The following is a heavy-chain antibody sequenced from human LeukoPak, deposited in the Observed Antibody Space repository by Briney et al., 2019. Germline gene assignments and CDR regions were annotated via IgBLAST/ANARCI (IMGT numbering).Heavy chain of an antibody. V-gene: IGHV3-30*02. D-gene: IGHD3-9*01. J-gene: IGHJ4*02. Sequence: GGSLRLSCAASGFTFSSYGMHWVRQAPGKGLEWVTFIRYDGSNKYYADSVKGRFSISRDNSKNTLFLQMNSLRAEDTALYYCARGSWYNILTAFDRQRGFDYWGQGTLVTVSS. CDR1: GFTFSSYG. CDR2: IRYDGSNK. CDR3: ARGSWYNILTAFDRQRGFDY.